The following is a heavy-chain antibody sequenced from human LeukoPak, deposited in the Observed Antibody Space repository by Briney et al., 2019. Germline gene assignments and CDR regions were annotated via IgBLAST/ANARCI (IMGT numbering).Heavy chain of an antibody. CDR2: INHSGST. CDR1: GFTFSSYG. D-gene: IGHD6-6*01. J-gene: IGHJ5*02. CDR3: ARASPSDGSSWFDP. V-gene: IGHV4-34*01. Sequence: GSLRLSCAASGFTFSSYGMHWVRQPPGKGLEWIGEINHSGSTNYNPSLKSRVTISVDTSKNQFSLKLSSVTAADTAVYYCARASPSDGSSWFDPWGQGTLVTVSS.